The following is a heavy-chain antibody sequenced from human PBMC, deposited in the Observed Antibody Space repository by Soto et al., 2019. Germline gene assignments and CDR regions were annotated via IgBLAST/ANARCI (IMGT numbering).Heavy chain of an antibody. CDR3: VRYCSTTKCPFDL. Sequence: SETLSLTCTVSGGSISSGGSYWGWIRQSPGKGLEWIGYIYYSGNTILNPSLRSRVTLSVDTSKNQFSLNLSSVTAADTAVYYCVRYCSTTKCPFDLWGRGTLVTVSS. V-gene: IGHV4-30-4*01. J-gene: IGHJ4*02. CDR2: IYYSGNT. CDR1: GGSISSGGSY. D-gene: IGHD2-2*01.